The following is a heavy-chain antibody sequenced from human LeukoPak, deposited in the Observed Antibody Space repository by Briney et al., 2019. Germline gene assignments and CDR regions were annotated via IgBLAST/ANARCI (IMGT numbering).Heavy chain of an antibody. Sequence: GGSLRLSCIASGFTFSSYWMSWVRQAPGKGLEWVANIKKDGSEKYYVDSVKGRFTISRDNAKTSLYLQMNSLRAEDTAVYYCARHLSGVTGYTYGRGIDYWGQGTLVTVSS. CDR1: GFTFSSYW. CDR2: IKKDGSEK. CDR3: ARHLSGVTGYTYGRGIDY. V-gene: IGHV3-7*01. J-gene: IGHJ4*02. D-gene: IGHD5-18*01.